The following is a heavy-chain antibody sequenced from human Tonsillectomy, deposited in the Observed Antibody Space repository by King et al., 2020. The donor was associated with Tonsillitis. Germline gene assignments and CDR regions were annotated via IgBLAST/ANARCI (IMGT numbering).Heavy chain of an antibody. V-gene: IGHV3-33*01. Sequence: VQLVESGGGVVQPGRSLRLSCAASGFTFSTYGMHWVRQAPGKGLQWVAVIWSDGSNKYYADSVKGRFTISRDNSRNTLYLQMNSLRAEDTAVYYCARGATGPTYWGQGTLVTVSS. J-gene: IGHJ4*02. CDR2: IWSDGSNK. D-gene: IGHD1/OR15-1a*01. CDR1: GFTFSTYG. CDR3: ARGATGPTY.